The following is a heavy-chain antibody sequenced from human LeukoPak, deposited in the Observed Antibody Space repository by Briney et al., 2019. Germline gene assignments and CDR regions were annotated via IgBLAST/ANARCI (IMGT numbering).Heavy chain of an antibody. Sequence: GGSLRLSCAASGFTFSSYAMHWVRQAPGKGLEWVAVISYDGSNKYYADSVEGRFTISRDNSKNTLYLQMNSLRAEDTAAYYCARDLTMVRGGPDWGQGTLVTVSS. CDR1: GFTFSSYA. J-gene: IGHJ4*02. D-gene: IGHD3-10*01. V-gene: IGHV3-30*04. CDR3: ARDLTMVRGGPD. CDR2: ISYDGSNK.